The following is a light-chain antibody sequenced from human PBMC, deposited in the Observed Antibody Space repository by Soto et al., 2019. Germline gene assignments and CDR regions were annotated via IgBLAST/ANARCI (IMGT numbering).Light chain of an antibody. Sequence: EIVMTQSPTILSVSPGERATLSCRASQSVSSDLAWYEQKPGQAPRLLINGASTRATGIPARFSGSGSGTEFTLTISSLQSEDFAVYYCQQYNNWPLTFGGGTKVDIK. V-gene: IGKV3-15*01. J-gene: IGKJ4*01. CDR1: QSVSSD. CDR2: GAS. CDR3: QQYNNWPLT.